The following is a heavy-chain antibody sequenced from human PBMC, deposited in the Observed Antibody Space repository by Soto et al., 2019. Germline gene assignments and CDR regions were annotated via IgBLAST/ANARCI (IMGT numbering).Heavy chain of an antibody. Sequence: QITLNESGPTVVRPTETLTLTCRFSGFSLTTSGVGVGWIRQSPGKAPEWLALIYWDDDKRYSASLKSRLTITKDTSKNQVVLTGSDLDPTDTATYSRAHRVLRTVFGLVTPTAIYFDFWGQGTPVAVSS. CDR1: GFSLTTSGVG. CDR2: IYWDDDK. D-gene: IGHD3-3*01. V-gene: IGHV2-5*02. J-gene: IGHJ4*02. CDR3: AHRVLRTVFGLVTPTAIYFDF.